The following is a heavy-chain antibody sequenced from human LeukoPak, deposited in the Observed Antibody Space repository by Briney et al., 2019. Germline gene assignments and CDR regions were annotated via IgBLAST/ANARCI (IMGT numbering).Heavy chain of an antibody. V-gene: IGHV1-18*01. CDR2: ISAYNGNS. D-gene: IGHD1-26*01. Sequence: GASVKVSCKASGYTFTSYSINWVRQAPGQGLEWMGWISAYNGNSHYTQKFQGRVTMTTDTSTSIAYMELRSLRSDDTAVYYCARDRSQWELIDYWGQGTLVTVSS. J-gene: IGHJ4*02. CDR3: ARDRSQWELIDY. CDR1: GYTFTSYS.